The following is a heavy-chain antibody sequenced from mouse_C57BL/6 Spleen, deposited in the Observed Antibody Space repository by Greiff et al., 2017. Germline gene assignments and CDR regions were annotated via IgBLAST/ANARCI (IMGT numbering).Heavy chain of an antibody. J-gene: IGHJ4*01. CDR1: YTFSSRVH. CDR3: SEDAAGDYCEESNYAMDD. V-gene: IGHV1-87*01. CDR2: GQGLEWIG. Sequence: VQLQQSGPELARPWASVKISCQAFYTFSSRVHFAIRDTNYWMQWVKQRPGQGLEWIGAIYPGNGDTSYNQKFKGKATLTAAKSSSTAYMQLSSLTSEDAAGDYCEESNYAMDDWGQGTAVTVSS. D-gene: IGHD5-1*01.